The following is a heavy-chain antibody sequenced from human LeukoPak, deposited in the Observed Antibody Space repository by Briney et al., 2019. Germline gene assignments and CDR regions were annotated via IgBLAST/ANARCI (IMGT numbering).Heavy chain of an antibody. CDR1: GGSISSYY. D-gene: IGHD5-12*01. CDR3: ARENPSGVATIDY. J-gene: IGHJ4*02. CDR2: IYYSGST. Sequence: SETLSLTCSVSGGSISSYYWSWIRQPPGKGLEWIGYIYYSGSTYYNPSLKSRVTISVDTSKNQFSLKLSSVTAADTAVYYCARENPSGVATIDYWGQGTLVTVSS. V-gene: IGHV4-59*12.